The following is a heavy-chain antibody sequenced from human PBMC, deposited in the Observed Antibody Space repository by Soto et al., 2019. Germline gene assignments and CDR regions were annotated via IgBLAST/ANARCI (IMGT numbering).Heavy chain of an antibody. CDR1: GYTFTGYY. CDR2: INPNSGGT. Sequence: QVQLVQSGAEVKKPGASVKVSCKASGYTFTGYYMHWVRQAPGQGLEWMGWINPNSGGTNYAQRFQGWVTMTRDTSISTAYMELCRLRPDDTAVYYCARDAGGDEAPMDYWGQGTLVTVSS. J-gene: IGHJ4*02. D-gene: IGHD1-26*01. CDR3: ARDAGGDEAPMDY. V-gene: IGHV1-2*04.